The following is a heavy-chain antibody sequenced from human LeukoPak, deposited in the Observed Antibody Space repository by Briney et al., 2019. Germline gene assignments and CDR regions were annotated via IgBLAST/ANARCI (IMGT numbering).Heavy chain of an antibody. CDR2: INPSGGST. J-gene: IGHJ6*02. D-gene: IGHD3-10*01. CDR3: ARGGPMAEFYYYYYGMDV. Sequence: ASVKVSCKASGYTFTSYYMHWVRQAPGQGLEWMGIINPSGGSTSYAQKFQGRVTMTRDTSTSTVYMELSSLRSEDTAVYYCARGGPMAEFYYYYYGMDVWGQGTTVTVSS. CDR1: GYTFTSYY. V-gene: IGHV1-46*01.